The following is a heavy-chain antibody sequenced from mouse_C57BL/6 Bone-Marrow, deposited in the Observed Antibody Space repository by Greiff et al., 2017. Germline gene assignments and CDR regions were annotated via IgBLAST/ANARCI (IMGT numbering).Heavy chain of an antibody. CDR2: ISYGGSYP. Sequence: VQLKESGGGLVKPGGSLKLSCAASGFTFSSYAMSWVRQTPEKRLEWVATISYGGSYPYYPANVTGRFTISRNNEKNNLYLKMSHLKSEDTAMYYCARDRYYGNNPDYWGQGTTLTVSS. D-gene: IGHD1-1*01. CDR3: ARDRYYGNNPDY. J-gene: IGHJ2*01. V-gene: IGHV5-4*01. CDR1: GFTFSSYA.